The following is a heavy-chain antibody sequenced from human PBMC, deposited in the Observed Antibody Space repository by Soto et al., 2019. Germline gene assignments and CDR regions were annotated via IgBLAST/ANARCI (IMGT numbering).Heavy chain of an antibody. D-gene: IGHD2-8*01. CDR3: AKGGGHCSDGVFYAFEV. Sequence: QVQLQESGPGLVKPSETLSLTCTVSSDSISTEKWWSWVRQPPGKGLEWIGEICHSGSSHYSPSLKSRVIISQDVSNNQVSLTLSSVTSAETAVYYCAKGGGHCSDGVFYAFEVWGQGTMVAVSS. CDR2: ICHSGSS. V-gene: IGHV4-4*02. CDR1: SDSISTEKW. J-gene: IGHJ3*01.